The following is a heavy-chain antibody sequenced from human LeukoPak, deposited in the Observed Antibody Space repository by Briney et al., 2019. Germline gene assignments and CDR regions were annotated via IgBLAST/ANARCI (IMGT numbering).Heavy chain of an antibody. Sequence: WASVKVSCKASGYTFTGYYMHWVRQAPGQGLEWMGWINPNSGGTNYAQKFQGRVTMTRDTSISTAYMELSRLRSDDTAVYYCARGESIYDSSGYYADFDYWGQGTLVTVSS. CDR1: GYTFTGYY. CDR3: ARGESIYDSSGYYADFDY. V-gene: IGHV1-2*02. CDR2: INPNSGGT. J-gene: IGHJ4*02. D-gene: IGHD3-22*01.